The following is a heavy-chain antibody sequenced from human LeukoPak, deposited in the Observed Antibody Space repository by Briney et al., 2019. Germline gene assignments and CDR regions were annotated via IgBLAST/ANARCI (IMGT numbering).Heavy chain of an antibody. CDR2: IKQDGSEK. Sequence: GGSLRLSCAASGFTFSSYWMSWVRQAPGKGLEWVANIKQDGSEKYYVDSVKGRFTISRDNAKNSLYLQMNSLRAEDTAVYYCANDAGYTDYYYYMDVWGKGTTVTVSS. J-gene: IGHJ6*03. D-gene: IGHD5-18*01. V-gene: IGHV3-7*03. CDR1: GFTFSSYW. CDR3: ANDAGYTDYYYYMDV.